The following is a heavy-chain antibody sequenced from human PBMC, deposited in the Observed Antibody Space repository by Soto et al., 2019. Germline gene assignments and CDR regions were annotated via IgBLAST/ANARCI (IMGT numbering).Heavy chain of an antibody. Sequence: PSETLSLTCAVSGGSISSNSWWNWVRQPPGKGLERLGEIYHTGNTNYNPSLKSRVTLPVDKSESQFSLKLSSVTAPDTAVYYCARAIGYFGSTSCNSYYCDIDVWGQGTTVTVSS. V-gene: IGHV4-4*02. J-gene: IGHJ6*02. D-gene: IGHD2-2*01. CDR3: ARAIGYFGSTSCNSYYCDIDV. CDR2: IYHTGNT. CDR1: GGSISSNSW.